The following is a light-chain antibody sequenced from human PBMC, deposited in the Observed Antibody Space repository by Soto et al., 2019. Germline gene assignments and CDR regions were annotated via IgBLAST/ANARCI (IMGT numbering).Light chain of an antibody. V-gene: IGKV3-20*01. CDR2: GAS. CDR1: QSVSNNY. J-gene: IGKJ1*01. Sequence: EIVLTHSPGTLSLSPLEIATLSCRSSQSVSNNYLAWYQQKPGQAPRLLIYGASNRPTGIPDRFSGSGSGKDFTLTISRLEPEDFAVYYCKQYGSSGKFGQGTKVDIK. CDR3: KQYGSSGK.